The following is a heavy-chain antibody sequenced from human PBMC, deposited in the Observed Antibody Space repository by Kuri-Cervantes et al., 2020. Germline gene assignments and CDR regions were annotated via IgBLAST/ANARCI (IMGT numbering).Heavy chain of an antibody. CDR2: IKSKTDGGTT. J-gene: IGHJ4*02. CDR3: VRSYFDWL. V-gene: IGHV3-15*01. D-gene: IGHD3-9*01. CDR1: GFTFSNAW. Sequence: GESLKISCAASGFTFSNAWMSWVRQAPGKGLEWVGRIKSKTDGGTTDYAASVKGRFTMSRDDSRNIAYLQMNSLTTEDTAVYYCVRSYFDWLWGQGTLVTVSS.